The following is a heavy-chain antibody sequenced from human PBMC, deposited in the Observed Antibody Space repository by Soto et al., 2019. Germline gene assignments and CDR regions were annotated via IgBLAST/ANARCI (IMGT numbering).Heavy chain of an antibody. CDR3: ARDSNGIRGYDY. D-gene: IGHD2-21*01. J-gene: IGHJ4*02. V-gene: IGHV4-59*01. Sequence: PSETLSLTCTVSGGSISSYYWSWIRQPPGKGLEWIGYIYYSGSTNYNPSLKSRVTISVDTSKNQFSLKLSSVTAADTAVYYCARDSNGIRGYDYWGQGTLVTVSS. CDR2: IYYSGST. CDR1: GGSISSYY.